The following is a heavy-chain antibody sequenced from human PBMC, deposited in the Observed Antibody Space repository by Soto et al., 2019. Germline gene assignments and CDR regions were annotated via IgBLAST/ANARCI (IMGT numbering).Heavy chain of an antibody. CDR3: AHPRGYGVFDAYDF. J-gene: IGHJ3*01. D-gene: IGHD4-17*01. CDR2: ISGSGAST. V-gene: IGHV3-23*01. CDR1: GFTFSTYA. Sequence: HPGGSLRLSCAASGFTFSTYAMSWVRQAPGKGLEWVSAISGSGASTFYADSVKGRFTISRDNSINTLYLQMKSLRTEDTAVYYCAHPRGYGVFDAYDFWGQGTMVTVSS.